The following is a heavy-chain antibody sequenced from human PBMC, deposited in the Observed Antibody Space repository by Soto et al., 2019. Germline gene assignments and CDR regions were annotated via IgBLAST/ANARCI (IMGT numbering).Heavy chain of an antibody. CDR3: ARAYYYDISGYYYDY. V-gene: IGHV3-74*01. D-gene: IGHD3-22*01. CDR1: GFTFSSYW. J-gene: IGHJ4*02. CDR2: SNSDGSTT. Sequence: EVHLVESGGGLVQPGGSLRLSCAASGFTFSSYWMHWVRQAPGKGLVWVSRSNSDGSTTSYADSVKGRFTISRDNAKNTLYLKMNSLRAEDTAVYYCARAYYYDISGYYYDYWGQGTLVTVSS.